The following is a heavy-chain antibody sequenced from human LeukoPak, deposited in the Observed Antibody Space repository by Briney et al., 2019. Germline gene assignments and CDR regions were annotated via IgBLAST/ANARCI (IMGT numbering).Heavy chain of an antibody. J-gene: IGHJ5*02. CDR2: ISSSSSTI. Sequence: GGSLRLSCAASGFTFSSYSMNWVRQAPGKGLEWVSYISSSSSTIYYADSVKGRCTISRDNAKNSLYLQMNSLGAEDTAVYNCARDFALLWFGELSPNWFDPWGQGTLVTVSS. CDR3: ARDFALLWFGELSPNWFDP. D-gene: IGHD3-10*01. CDR1: GFTFSSYS. V-gene: IGHV3-48*04.